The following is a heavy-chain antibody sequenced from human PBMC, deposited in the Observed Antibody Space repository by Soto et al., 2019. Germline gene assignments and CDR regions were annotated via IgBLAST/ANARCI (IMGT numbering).Heavy chain of an antibody. CDR3: ARDGRSDSSSWSDY. CDR2: IKQDGSEK. J-gene: IGHJ4*02. CDR1: GFTFSSFL. Sequence: GGSLRLSCAASGFTFSSFLVSWVRPARGKGLEGVANIKQDGSEKYYVDSVKGRFTISRDNAKNSLYLQMNSLRAEDTAVYYCARDGRSDSSSWSDYWGQGTLVTVSS. D-gene: IGHD6-13*01. V-gene: IGHV3-7*04.